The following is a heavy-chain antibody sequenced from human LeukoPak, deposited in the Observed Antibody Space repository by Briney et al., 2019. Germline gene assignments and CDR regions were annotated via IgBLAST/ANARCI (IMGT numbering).Heavy chain of an antibody. V-gene: IGHV4-61*02. CDR1: GGSISSGSYY. D-gene: IGHD6-13*01. CDR2: IYTSGST. Sequence: SETLSLTCTVSGGSISSGSYYWSWIRQPAGKGLEWIGRIYTSGSTNYNPSLKSRVTISVDTSKNQFSLKLSSVTAADTAVYYCARGSGSSRGSRWGQGTLVTVSS. CDR3: ARGSGSSRGSR. J-gene: IGHJ4*02.